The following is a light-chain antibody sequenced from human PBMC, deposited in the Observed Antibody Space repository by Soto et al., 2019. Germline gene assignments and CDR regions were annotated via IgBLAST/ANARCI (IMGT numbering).Light chain of an antibody. Sequence: QSALTQPRSVSGSPGQSVTVSCIGTSSDVGGYNSVSWYQEHPGKAPKLMIYDVIKRPSGVPDRFSGSKSGNTASLTISGLLAEDEADYYCCSYVGSYFYVFGAVTKVTVL. CDR1: SSDVGGYNS. J-gene: IGLJ1*01. V-gene: IGLV2-11*01. CDR3: CSYVGSYFYV. CDR2: DVI.